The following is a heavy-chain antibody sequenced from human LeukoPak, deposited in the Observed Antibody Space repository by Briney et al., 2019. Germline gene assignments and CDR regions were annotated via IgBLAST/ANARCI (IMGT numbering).Heavy chain of an antibody. CDR2: INHSGST. V-gene: IGHV4-34*01. CDR3: AGHCSGGSCYDY. D-gene: IGHD2-15*01. Sequence: PSETLSLTCAVYGGSFSGYYWSWIRQPPGKGLEWIGEINHSGSTNYNPSLKSRVTISVDTSKNQFSLKLSSVTAADTAVYYCAGHCSGGSCYDYWGQGTLVTVSS. CDR1: GGSFSGYY. J-gene: IGHJ4*02.